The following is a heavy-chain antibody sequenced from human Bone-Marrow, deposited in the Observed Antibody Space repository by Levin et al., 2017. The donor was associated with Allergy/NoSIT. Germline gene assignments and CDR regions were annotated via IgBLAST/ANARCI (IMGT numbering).Heavy chain of an antibody. CDR1: GFTFSNYW. Sequence: GGSLRLSCAASGFTFSNYWMHWVRQAPRKGLVWVSRINSDGSSTYYADFVKGRFTISRDNAKNTLYLQMNSLRGEDTALYYCAKDDASYWIDPWGQGTLVTVAS. J-gene: IGHJ5*02. CDR2: INSDGSST. V-gene: IGHV3-74*01. CDR3: AKDDASYWIDP.